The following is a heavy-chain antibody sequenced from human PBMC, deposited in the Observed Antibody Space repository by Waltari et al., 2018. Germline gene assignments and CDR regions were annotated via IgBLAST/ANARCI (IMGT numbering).Heavy chain of an antibody. CDR1: GGSISSSSYY. D-gene: IGHD3-10*01. Sequence: QLQLQESGPGLVKPSETLSLTCTVSGGSISSSSYYWGWLRQPPGKGLEWIGSIYYSGSTYYNPSLKSRVTISVDTSKNQFSLKLSSVTAADTAVYYCARHFMVRGVRTNWFDPWGQGTLVTASS. J-gene: IGHJ5*02. V-gene: IGHV4-39*01. CDR3: ARHFMVRGVRTNWFDP. CDR2: IYYSGST.